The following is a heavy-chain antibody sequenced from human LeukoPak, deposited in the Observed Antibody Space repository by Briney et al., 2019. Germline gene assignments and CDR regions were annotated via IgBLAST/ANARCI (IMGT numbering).Heavy chain of an antibody. CDR1: GGSISSYY. J-gene: IGHJ6*03. D-gene: IGHD3-9*01. CDR2: IYYSGST. Sequence: SETLSLTCTVSGGSISSYYWSWIRQPPGKGLEWIGYIYYSGSTNYNPSLKSRVTISVDTSKNQFSLKLSSVTAADTAVYYCARLYYDILTGSSTNYYYYYMDVWGKGTTVTVSS. CDR3: ARLYYDILTGSSTNYYYYYMDV. V-gene: IGHV4-59*01.